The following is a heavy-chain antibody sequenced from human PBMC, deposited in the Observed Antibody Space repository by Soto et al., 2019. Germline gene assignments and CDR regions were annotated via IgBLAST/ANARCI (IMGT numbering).Heavy chain of an antibody. CDR1: GGTFSSNP. V-gene: IGHV1-69*10. J-gene: IGHJ4*02. CDR2: SIPTVDEG. CDR3: ARRQSNGYNRYFDS. D-gene: IGHD5-12*01. Sequence: SVKVSCKASGGTFSSNPIRWMRQSAGQGLEWVGGSIPTVDEGAYAQKFQGRVTSTADKSTNTAYMDLSNLRPEDTAVYYCARRQSNGYNRYFDSWGQGTLVTVSS.